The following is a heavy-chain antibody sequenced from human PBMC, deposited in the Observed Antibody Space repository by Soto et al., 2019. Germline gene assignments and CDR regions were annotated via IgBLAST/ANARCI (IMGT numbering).Heavy chain of an antibody. CDR1: GSAISSGDYY. Sequence: SETLSRTCTVSGSAISSGDYYWSWIRQHPGKGLEWIGYIYYSVSTYYNPSLKSRVTISVDTSTNLFSLKLTAVSAADTAVYCRARDSSTAMEVWGEGTTVTV. CDR3: ARDSSTAMEV. V-gene: IGHV4-31*03. J-gene: IGHJ6*02. D-gene: IGHD2-8*02. CDR2: IYYSVST.